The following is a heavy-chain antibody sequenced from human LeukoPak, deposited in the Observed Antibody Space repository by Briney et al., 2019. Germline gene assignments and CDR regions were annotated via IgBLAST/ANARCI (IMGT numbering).Heavy chain of an antibody. V-gene: IGHV3-9*01. D-gene: IGHD1-26*01. Sequence: GRSLRLSCAASGFTFDDYAMHWVRQAPGKGLEWVSGISWNSGSIGYVDSVKGRFTISRDNAKNSLYLQMNSLRAEDTALYYCAKDIRELLPGYYFDYWGQGTLVTVSS. CDR1: GFTFDDYA. CDR2: ISWNSGSI. CDR3: AKDIRELLPGYYFDY. J-gene: IGHJ4*02.